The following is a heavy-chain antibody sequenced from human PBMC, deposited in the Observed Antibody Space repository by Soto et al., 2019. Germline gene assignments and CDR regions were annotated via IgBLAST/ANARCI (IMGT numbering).Heavy chain of an antibody. V-gene: IGHV1-18*01. CDR2: ISAYNGNT. D-gene: IGHD2-2*01. J-gene: IGHJ4*02. CDR3: ARAYCSSTSCYFAY. Sequence: SVKVSCKASGYTFTSYGISWVRQAPGQGLEWMGWISAYNGNTNYAQKLQGRVTMTTDTSTSTAYMELRSLRSDDTAVYYCARAYCSSTSCYFAYWGQGTLVTVSS. CDR1: GYTFTSYG.